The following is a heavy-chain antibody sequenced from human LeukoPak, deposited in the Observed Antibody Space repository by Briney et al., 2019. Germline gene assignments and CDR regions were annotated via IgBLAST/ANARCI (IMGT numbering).Heavy chain of an antibody. D-gene: IGHD6-19*01. Sequence: SETLSLTCAVYGGSFSGYYWSWIRQPPGKGLEWIGEINHSGSTNYNPSLKSRVTISVDTSKNQFSLKLSSVTAADTAVYYCARDVAVAGTGGYYFDYWGQGTLVTVSS. CDR3: ARDVAVAGTGGYYFDY. CDR2: INHSGST. J-gene: IGHJ4*02. V-gene: IGHV4-34*01. CDR1: GGSFSGYY.